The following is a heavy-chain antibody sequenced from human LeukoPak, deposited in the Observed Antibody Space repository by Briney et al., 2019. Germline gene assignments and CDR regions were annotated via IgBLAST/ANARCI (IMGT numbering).Heavy chain of an antibody. CDR2: ITASGGST. J-gene: IGHJ3*02. CDR3: AKGVSGYYFADDAFDI. V-gene: IGHV3-23*01. Sequence: PGGSLRLSCAASGFTFNDYAMAWVRHTPGKGLEWASSITASGGSTYNADSVEGRFTISRDNSKDTLYLQMNSLRAEDTALYYCAKGVSGYYFADDAFDIWGQGTMVTVSS. CDR1: GFTFNDYA. D-gene: IGHD3-22*01.